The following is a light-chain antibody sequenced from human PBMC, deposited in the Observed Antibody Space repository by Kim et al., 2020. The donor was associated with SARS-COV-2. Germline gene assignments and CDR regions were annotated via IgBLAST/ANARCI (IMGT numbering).Light chain of an antibody. CDR2: AAS. Sequence: SGGDRVTITCRASQSISSYLNWYQQKPGKAPKLLIYAASSLQSGVPSRFSGSGSGTDFTLTISSLQPEDFATYYCQQSYSTLTWTFGQGTKVDIK. CDR1: QSISSY. CDR3: QQSYSTLTWT. V-gene: IGKV1-39*01. J-gene: IGKJ1*01.